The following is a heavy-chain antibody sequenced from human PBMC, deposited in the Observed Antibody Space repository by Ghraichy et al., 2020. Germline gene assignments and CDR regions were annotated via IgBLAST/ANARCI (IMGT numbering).Heavy chain of an antibody. J-gene: IGHJ3*02. CDR1: GGSISSSSYY. CDR2: IYYSGST. V-gene: IGHV4-39*01. D-gene: IGHD3-9*01. CDR3: ARSHTLILTGSTIVSDAFDI. Sequence: SETLSLTCTVSGGSISSSSYYWGWIRQPPGKGLEWIGSIYYSGSTYYNPSLKSRVTISVDTSKNQFSLKLSSVTAADTAVYYCARSHTLILTGSTIVSDAFDIWGQGTMVTVSS.